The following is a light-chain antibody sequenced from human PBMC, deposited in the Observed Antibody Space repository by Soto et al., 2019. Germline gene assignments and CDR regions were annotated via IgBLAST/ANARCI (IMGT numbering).Light chain of an antibody. CDR1: GSSIGTNT. CDR2: GNN. V-gene: IGLV1-44*01. Sequence: QSVLTQPPSASWTPGQRVTISCSGSGSSIGTNTVNWYRQLPGTAPKLLIYGNNQRPSGVPDRFSGSKSGTSASLGISGLQSEDEADYYCAAWDGSLNNVLFGGGTKVTVL. CDR3: AAWDGSLNNVL. J-gene: IGLJ2*01.